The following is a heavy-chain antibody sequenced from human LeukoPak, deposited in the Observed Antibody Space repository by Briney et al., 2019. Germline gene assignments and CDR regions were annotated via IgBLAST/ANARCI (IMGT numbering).Heavy chain of an antibody. D-gene: IGHD3-22*01. CDR2: IYYSGST. Sequence: KTSETLSLTCTVSGGSISSSSYYWGWIRQPPGKGLEGIGSIYYSGSTYYNPSLKRRVTISVDRSTNQLSLKLSSVTAAATAVYYCARGEIVVVIIGDYWGQGTLVTVSS. CDR1: GGSISSSSYY. J-gene: IGHJ4*02. CDR3: ARGEIVVVIIGDY. V-gene: IGHV4-39*01.